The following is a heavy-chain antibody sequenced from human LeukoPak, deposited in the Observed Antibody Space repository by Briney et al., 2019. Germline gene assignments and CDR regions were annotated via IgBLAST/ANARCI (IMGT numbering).Heavy chain of an antibody. CDR3: ARVRAVGATTKSGDY. V-gene: IGHV4-39*07. CDR1: GGSISSSSYY. J-gene: IGHJ4*02. CDR2: IYYSGST. D-gene: IGHD1-26*01. Sequence: SETQSLTCTASGGSISSSSYYWGWIRQPPGKGLEWIGSIYYSGSTYYNPSLKSRVTISVDTSKNQFSLKLSSVTAADTAVYYCARVRAVGATTKSGDYWGQGTLVTVSS.